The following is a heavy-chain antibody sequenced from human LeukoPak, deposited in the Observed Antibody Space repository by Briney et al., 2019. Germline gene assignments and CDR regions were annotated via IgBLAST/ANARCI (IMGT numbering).Heavy chain of an antibody. CDR2: IYTSGST. V-gene: IGHV4-4*07. CDR1: AVSISSYY. CDR3: ARDEELLDYGGSAAGMDV. Sequence: SENLSLTCTVSAVSISSYYWSWIRQPAGNELEWIGRIYTSGSTNSNPSLKSRTTMSVDTSKTQFSLQLSSVPAANASGSYCARDEELLDYGGSAAGMDVWGKGTTVTVSS. J-gene: IGHJ6*03. D-gene: IGHD4-23*01.